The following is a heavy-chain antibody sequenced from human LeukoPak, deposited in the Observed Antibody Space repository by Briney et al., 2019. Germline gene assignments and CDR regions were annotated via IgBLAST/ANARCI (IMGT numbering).Heavy chain of an antibody. V-gene: IGHV1-18*01. D-gene: IGHD4-17*01. CDR3: ARTGGGRYGDYVGNWFDP. J-gene: IGHJ5*02. CDR2: ISAYNGNT. CDR1: GYTSTSYG. Sequence: ASVKVSCKASGYTSTSYGISWVRQAPGQGLEWMGWISAYNGNTNYAQKLQGRVTMTTDTSTSTAYMELRSLRSDDTAVYYCARTGGGRYGDYVGNWFDPWGQGTLVTVSS.